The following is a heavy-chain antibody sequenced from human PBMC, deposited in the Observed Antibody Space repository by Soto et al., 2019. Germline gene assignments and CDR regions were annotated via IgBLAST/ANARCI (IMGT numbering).Heavy chain of an antibody. CDR1: GFTFDDYA. CDR3: AKGARTTGLYYYYMDV. CDR2: ISWNGGSI. D-gene: IGHD1-7*01. Sequence: GGSLRLSCAASGFTFDDYAMHWVRQAPGKGLEWVSGISWNGGSIGYADSVKGRFTISRDNAKNSLYLQMNSLRAEDTALYYCAKGARTTGLYYYYMDVWGKGTTVTVSS. J-gene: IGHJ6*03. V-gene: IGHV3-9*01.